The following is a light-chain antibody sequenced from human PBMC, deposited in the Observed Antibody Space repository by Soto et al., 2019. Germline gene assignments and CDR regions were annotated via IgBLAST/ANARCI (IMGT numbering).Light chain of an antibody. Sequence: EIVMTQSPATLFVSVGERATLSCRASQSVSANLAWYQHKPGQAPRLLLYGALSRAPGIPDRFSGSGYGTDFTLTISRLEPEDFAVYCCQQYGTSPLTFGGGTKV. CDR1: QSVSAN. CDR3: QQYGTSPLT. CDR2: GAL. V-gene: IGKV3-20*01. J-gene: IGKJ4*01.